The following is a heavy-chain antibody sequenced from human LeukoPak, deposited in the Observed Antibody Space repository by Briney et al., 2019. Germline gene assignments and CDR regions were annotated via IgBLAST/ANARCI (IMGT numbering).Heavy chain of an antibody. CDR1: GNYW. CDR2: INGDGSWT. Sequence: GGSLRLSCAASGNYWIHWARQAPGKGLVWVSHINGDGSWTTYADSVKGRFTISKDNAKNTVYLQMNNLRAEDTAVYYCVSFYETYWGRGTLVTVSS. D-gene: IGHD2-2*01. CDR3: VSFYETY. J-gene: IGHJ4*02. V-gene: IGHV3-74*01.